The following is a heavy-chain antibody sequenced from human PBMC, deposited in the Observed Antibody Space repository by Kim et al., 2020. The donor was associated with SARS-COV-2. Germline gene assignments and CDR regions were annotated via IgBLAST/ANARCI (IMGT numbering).Heavy chain of an antibody. Sequence: GGSLRLSCAASGFSFSYYWMNWVRQAPGKGLDWVANIKQDGSEKYYVDSVKGRFSISRDNTKNSLYLQMNSLRAEDTAVYYCARDLLGRSSGYGVCGDWGQGSLVPVS. CDR2: IKQDGSEK. CDR1: GFSFSYYW. D-gene: IGHD6-13*01. V-gene: IGHV3-7*03. CDR3: ARDLLGRSSGYGVCGD. J-gene: IGHJ4*02.